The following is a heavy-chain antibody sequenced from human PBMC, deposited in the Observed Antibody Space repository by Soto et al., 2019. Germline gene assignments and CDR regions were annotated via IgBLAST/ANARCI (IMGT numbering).Heavy chain of an antibody. CDR1: GYSFTSYC. D-gene: IGHD2-2*01. CDR2: IYPGDSDT. CDR3: ARLMEYCSSTICFSGKLYNWFLH. J-gene: IGHJ5*02. V-gene: IGHV5-51*01. Sequence: GEALKISCKGYGYSFTSYCIGWVRQMPGKGLEWMGIIYPGDSDTRYSPSFQGQVTISADKSISTAYLQWSSLKASDTAMYYCARLMEYCSSTICFSGKLYNWFLHWCQGTLVTVFS.